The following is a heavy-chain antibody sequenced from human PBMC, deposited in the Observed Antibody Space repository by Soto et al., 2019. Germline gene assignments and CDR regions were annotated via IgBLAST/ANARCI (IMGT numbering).Heavy chain of an antibody. Sequence: SETLSLTCAVYGGSFSGYYWSWIRQPPGKGLEWIGEINHSGSTNYNPSLKSRVTISVDTSKNQFSLKLSSVTAADTAVYYCAREGGVVGATPAGANWFDPWGQGTLVTVSS. V-gene: IGHV4-34*01. CDR1: GGSFSGYY. J-gene: IGHJ5*02. D-gene: IGHD1-26*01. CDR3: AREGGVVGATPAGANWFDP. CDR2: INHSGST.